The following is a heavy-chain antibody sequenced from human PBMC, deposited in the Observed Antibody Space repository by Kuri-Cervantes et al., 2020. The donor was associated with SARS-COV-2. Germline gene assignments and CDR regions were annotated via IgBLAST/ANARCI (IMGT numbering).Heavy chain of an antibody. J-gene: IGHJ4*02. CDR1: GFTFSSYA. CDR3: AREKGSSWPIDY. CDR2: ISGSGGST. D-gene: IGHD6-13*01. Sequence: GESLKISCAASGFTFSSYAMSWVRQAPGKGLEWVSAISGSGGSTYYADSVKGRFTISRDNSKNTLYLQMNSLRAEDTALYYCAREKGSSWPIDYWGQGTLVTVSS. V-gene: IGHV3-23*01.